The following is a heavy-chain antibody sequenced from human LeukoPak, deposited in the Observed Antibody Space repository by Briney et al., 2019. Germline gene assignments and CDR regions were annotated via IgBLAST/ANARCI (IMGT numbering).Heavy chain of an antibody. V-gene: IGHV3-74*01. CDR3: ARGPLVTYYFDY. CDR2: INSDGSSS. J-gene: IGHJ4*02. CDR1: GFTFSSYA. Sequence: GGSLRLSCAASGFTFSSYAMSWVRQAPGKGLEWVSRINSDGSSSSYADSVKGRFTISRDNAKNTLYLQMNSLRAEDTAVYYCARGPLVTYYFDYWGQGTLVTVSS.